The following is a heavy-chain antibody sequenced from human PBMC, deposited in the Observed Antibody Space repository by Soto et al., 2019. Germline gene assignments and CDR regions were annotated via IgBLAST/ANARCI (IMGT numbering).Heavy chain of an antibody. CDR3: ARRYGGTFDY. D-gene: IGHD2-15*01. J-gene: IGHJ4*02. Sequence: QVQLQESGPGLVKPSETLSLTCTVSGGSISSYYWSWIRQPPGKGLEWIWYIYYIGSTNYNPARKSRATISVDTSNNQFSLRLSSVTAADTAVYYCARRYGGTFDYWGQGTLVTVSS. CDR1: GGSISSYY. CDR2: IYYIGST. V-gene: IGHV4-59*08.